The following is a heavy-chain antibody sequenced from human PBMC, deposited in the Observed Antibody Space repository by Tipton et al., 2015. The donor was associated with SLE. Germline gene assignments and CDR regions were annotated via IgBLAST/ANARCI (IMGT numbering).Heavy chain of an antibody. D-gene: IGHD4-17*01. CDR1: RGSFSAYD. J-gene: IGHJ3*02. Sequence: TLSLTCAVYRGSFSAYDWKCIRQAPGKGLEWIGDVYYSGSSFYNPSLKSRVTISVDTSKNQLSLKLNSVTAADTAVYYCARDVEDLRSSPPAHGFDIWGQGTMVTVSS. CDR2: VYYSGSS. V-gene: IGHV4-34*01. CDR3: ARDVEDLRSSPPAHGFDI.